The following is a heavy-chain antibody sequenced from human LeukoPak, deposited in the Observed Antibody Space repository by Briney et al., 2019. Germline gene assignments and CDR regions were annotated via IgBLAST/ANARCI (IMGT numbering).Heavy chain of an antibody. D-gene: IGHD3-22*01. Sequence: ASVKVSCKASGYTFTSYGISWVRQAPGQGLEWMGWISAYNGNTNYALKLQGRVTMTTDTSTSTAYMELRSLRSDDTAVYYCARGPYYYDSSGYSLDYWGQGTLVTVSS. CDR2: ISAYNGNT. J-gene: IGHJ4*02. V-gene: IGHV1-18*01. CDR3: ARGPYYYDSSGYSLDY. CDR1: GYTFTSYG.